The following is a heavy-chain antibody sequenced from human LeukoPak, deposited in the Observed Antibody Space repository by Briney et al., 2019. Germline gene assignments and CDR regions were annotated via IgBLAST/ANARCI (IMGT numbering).Heavy chain of an antibody. V-gene: IGHV1-18*01. CDR1: GYTFTSYG. D-gene: IGHD2-2*01. Sequence: ASVKVSCKASGYTFTSYGISWVRQAPGQGLEWMGWISAYNGNTNYAQKLQGRVTMTTDTSTSTAYMELRSLRSDDTAVYYCARARPGGIVVPAATRGYYYYYMDVWGKGTTVTVPS. CDR2: ISAYNGNT. CDR3: ARARPGGIVVPAATRGYYYYYMDV. J-gene: IGHJ6*03.